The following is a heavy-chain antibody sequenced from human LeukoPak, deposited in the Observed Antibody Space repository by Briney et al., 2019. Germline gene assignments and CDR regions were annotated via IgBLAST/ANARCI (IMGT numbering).Heavy chain of an antibody. V-gene: IGHV3-30*18. J-gene: IGHJ5*02. CDR2: MSYDGTHK. Sequence: PGRSLRLSCAASGLTFSSYGMHWVRRAPGEWLEWVAAMSYDGTHKYYADSVKGRFTISRDNSKNTLYLQMNSLKDDDTAVYYCAQDSRGGWTGPFDPWGQGTLVTVSS. CDR3: AQDSRGGWTGPFDP. CDR1: GLTFSSYG. D-gene: IGHD3/OR15-3a*01.